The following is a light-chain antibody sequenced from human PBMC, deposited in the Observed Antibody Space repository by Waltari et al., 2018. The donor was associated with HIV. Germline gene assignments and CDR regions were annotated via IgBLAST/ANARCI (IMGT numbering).Light chain of an antibody. V-gene: IGKV1-17*01. J-gene: IGKJ1*01. CDR1: QGIRND. CDR2: VAS. CDR3: LQYNSYPWT. Sequence: DIQMTQSPSSLSASVGDRVTITCRASQGIRNDVGWYQQKPGKAPKRLIYVASSLESGLPSRFSGSGSGREFTLTISSLQPEDFATYFCLQYNSYPWTFGQGTKVEIK.